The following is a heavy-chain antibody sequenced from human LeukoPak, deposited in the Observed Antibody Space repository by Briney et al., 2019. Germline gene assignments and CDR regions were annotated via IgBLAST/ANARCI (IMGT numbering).Heavy chain of an antibody. D-gene: IGHD6-13*01. CDR3: ARYTEDSSWNLLVDY. J-gene: IGHJ4*02. V-gene: IGHV3-23*01. Sequence: PGGSLRLSCAASGFTFSSYAMSWVRQAPGKGLGWVSAIRGSGGSTYYADSVKGRFTISRDNSKNTLYLQMNSLRAEDTAVYYCARYTEDSSWNLLVDYWGQGTLVTVSS. CDR2: IRGSGGST. CDR1: GFTFSSYA.